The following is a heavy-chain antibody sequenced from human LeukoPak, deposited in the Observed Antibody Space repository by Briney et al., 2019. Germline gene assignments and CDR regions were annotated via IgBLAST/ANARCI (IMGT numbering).Heavy chain of an antibody. CDR3: ARAHRYYDFWSGYPDY. CDR2: IIPIFCTA. D-gene: IGHD3-3*01. J-gene: IGHJ4*02. V-gene: IGHV1-69*05. Sequence: SVKVSCKASGGTFSSYAISWVRQAPGQGLEWMGGIIPIFCTANYAQKFQGRVTITTDESTNTAYMELSSLRSEDTAVYYCARAHRYYDFWSGYPDYWGQGTLVTVSS. CDR1: GGTFSSYA.